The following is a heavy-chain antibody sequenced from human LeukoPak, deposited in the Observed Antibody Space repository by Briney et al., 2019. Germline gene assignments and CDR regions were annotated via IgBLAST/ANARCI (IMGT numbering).Heavy chain of an antibody. CDR2: IYYSGST. V-gene: IGHV4-39*07. CDR3: ARSGIGVAPYYFDY. J-gene: IGHJ4*02. D-gene: IGHD3-3*01. CDR1: GGSISSSSYY. Sequence: SETLSLTCTVSGGSISSSSYYWGWIRQPPGKGLEWIGSIYYSGSTYYNPSLKSRVTISVDTSKNQFSLKLSSVTAADTAVYYCARSGIGVAPYYFDYWGQGTLVTVSS.